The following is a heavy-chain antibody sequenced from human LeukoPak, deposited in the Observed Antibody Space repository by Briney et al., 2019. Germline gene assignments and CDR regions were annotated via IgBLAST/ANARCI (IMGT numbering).Heavy chain of an antibody. CDR2: ISNNGGRT. CDR1: GFTFSSYP. Sequence: AGGSLRLSCSASGFTFSSYPMHWVRQAPGKGLKYVSAISNNGGRTYYADSVKGRFTVSRDNSKNTLYLQMSSLRAEDTAVYYCVKYDSSGYYYVYWGQGTLVTVSS. CDR3: VKYDSSGYYYVY. J-gene: IGHJ4*02. D-gene: IGHD3-22*01. V-gene: IGHV3-64D*09.